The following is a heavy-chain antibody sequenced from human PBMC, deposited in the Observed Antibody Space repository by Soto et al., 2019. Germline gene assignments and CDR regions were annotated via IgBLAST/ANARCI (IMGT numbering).Heavy chain of an antibody. Sequence: PGGSLRLSCSASGFTFSSYAMHWVRQAPGKGLEYVSAISSNGGSTYYADSVKGRFTISRDNSKSTLYLQMSSLRAEDTAVYYCVKAYKRYNWNYDWFDPWGQGTLVTVSS. CDR2: ISSNGGST. J-gene: IGHJ5*02. D-gene: IGHD1-7*01. CDR1: GFTFSSYA. CDR3: VKAYKRYNWNYDWFDP. V-gene: IGHV3-64D*06.